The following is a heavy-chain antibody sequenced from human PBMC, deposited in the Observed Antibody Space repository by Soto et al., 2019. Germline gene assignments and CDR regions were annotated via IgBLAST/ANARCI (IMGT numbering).Heavy chain of an antibody. J-gene: IGHJ3*02. Sequence: SETLSLTCTVSGGSISSYYWSWIRQPPGKGLEWIGYIYYSGSTNYNPSLKSRVTISVDTSKNQFSLKLSSVTAADTAVYYCASQSGYATDALDIWGQGTMVTVSS. CDR3: ASQSGYATDALDI. D-gene: IGHD5-12*01. V-gene: IGHV4-59*01. CDR1: GGSISSYY. CDR2: IYYSGST.